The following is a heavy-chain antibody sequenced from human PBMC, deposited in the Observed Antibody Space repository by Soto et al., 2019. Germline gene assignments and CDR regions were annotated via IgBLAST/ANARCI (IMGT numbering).Heavy chain of an antibody. Sequence: TGGSLRLSCAASGFTFSSYGMHWVRQAPGKGLEWVAVISYDGSNKYYADSVKGRFTISRDNSKNTLYLQMNSMRAEDTAVYYCAKDLGVVVTAILNYWGQGTLVTVSS. CDR2: ISYDGSNK. V-gene: IGHV3-30*18. CDR1: GFTFSSYG. CDR3: AKDLGVVVTAILNY. J-gene: IGHJ4*02. D-gene: IGHD2-21*02.